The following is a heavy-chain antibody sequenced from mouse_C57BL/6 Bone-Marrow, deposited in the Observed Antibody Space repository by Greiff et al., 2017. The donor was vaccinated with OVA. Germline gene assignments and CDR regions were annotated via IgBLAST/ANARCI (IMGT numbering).Heavy chain of an antibody. CDR2: IDPSDSYT. D-gene: IGHD4-1*01. Sequence: QVQLQQPGAELVMPGASVKLSCKASGYTFTSYWMHWVKQRPGQGLEWIGEIDPSDSYTNYNQKFKGKSTLTVDKSSSTAYMQLSSLTSEDSAVYYCASRSYLGFDYWGQGTTLTVSS. CDR1: GYTFTSYW. J-gene: IGHJ2*01. CDR3: ASRSYLGFDY. V-gene: IGHV1-69*01.